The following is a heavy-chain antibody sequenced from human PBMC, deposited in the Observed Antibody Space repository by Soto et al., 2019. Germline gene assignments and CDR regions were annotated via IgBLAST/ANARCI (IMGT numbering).Heavy chain of an antibody. CDR2: INAGNGNT. D-gene: IGHD3-22*01. Sequence: RLEWMGWINAGNGNTKYSQKFQGRVTITRDTSASTAYMELNSLRAEDTAVYYCARAQYYYDSSGYYYDGGYFDYCGQGTLVSVSS. J-gene: IGHJ4*02. V-gene: IGHV1-3*01. CDR3: ARAQYYYDSSGYYYDGGYFDY.